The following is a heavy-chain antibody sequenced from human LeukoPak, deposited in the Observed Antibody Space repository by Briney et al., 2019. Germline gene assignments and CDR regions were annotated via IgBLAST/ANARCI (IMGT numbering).Heavy chain of an antibody. CDR1: GFTFSSYG. CDR2: IWYDGSNK. CDR3: ARDIGGYDFWSGVDY. J-gene: IGHJ4*02. D-gene: IGHD3-3*01. V-gene: IGHV3-33*01. Sequence: GGSLRLSCAASGFTFSSYGMHWVRQAPGKGLEWVAVIWYDGSNKYYADSVKGRFTISRDNSKNTLYLQMNSLRAEDTAVYYCARDIGGYDFWSGVDYWGQGIPVTVSS.